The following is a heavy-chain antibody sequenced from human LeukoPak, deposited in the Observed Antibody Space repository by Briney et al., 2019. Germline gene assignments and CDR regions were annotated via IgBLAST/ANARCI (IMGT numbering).Heavy chain of an antibody. CDR1: RFSFSSYE. V-gene: IGHV3-23*01. D-gene: IGHD6-13*01. CDR2: ISVSGNT. CDR3: ANRGYSSSWYFHY. Sequence: PGGSLRLSCAASRFSFSSYEMNWVRQGPGKGLEWVSAISVSGNTYHADSVKGRFTISRDNSKNTLYLQMNSLRAEDTAVYYCANRGYSSSWYFHYWGQGTLVTVSS. J-gene: IGHJ4*02.